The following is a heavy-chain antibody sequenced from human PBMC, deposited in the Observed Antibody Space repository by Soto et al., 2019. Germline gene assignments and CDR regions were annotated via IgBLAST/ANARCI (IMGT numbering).Heavy chain of an antibody. CDR3: AKEYCASTSCNFDH. CDR2: ISGSGAST. CDR1: GFTFSNYA. J-gene: IGHJ4*02. V-gene: IGHV3-23*01. Sequence: EVQLLESGGGLVQPGGSLRLSCAASGFTFSNYAMSWVRQAPGKGLEWVSAISGSGASTYYADSVKGRFTISRDNTKNTLYLQMNSLRAEDTAVYYCAKEYCASTSCNFDHWGQGTLVTVSS. D-gene: IGHD2-2*01.